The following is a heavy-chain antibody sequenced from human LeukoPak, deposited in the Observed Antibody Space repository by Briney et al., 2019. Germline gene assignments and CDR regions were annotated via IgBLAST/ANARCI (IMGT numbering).Heavy chain of an antibody. Sequence: GGSLRLSCAASGFTFSSYALHWVRQAPGKGLEWVTVISYDGSSKYYADSVKGRFTISRDNSKNTLYLQMNSLRPEDTAVYYCARRLPSWFYGSGGRFDYWGQGTLVTVSS. CDR3: ARRLPSWFYGSGGRFDY. CDR1: GFTFSSYA. D-gene: IGHD3-10*01. V-gene: IGHV3-30*04. CDR2: ISYDGSSK. J-gene: IGHJ4*02.